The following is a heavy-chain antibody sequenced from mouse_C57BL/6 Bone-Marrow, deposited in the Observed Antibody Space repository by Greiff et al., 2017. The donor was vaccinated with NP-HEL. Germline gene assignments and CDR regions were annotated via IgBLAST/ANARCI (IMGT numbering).Heavy chain of an antibody. J-gene: IGHJ1*03. Sequence: DVKLVESEGGLVQPGSSMKLSCTASGFTFSDYYMAWVRQVPEKGLEWVANINYDGSSNSYLDSLKSRFIISRDNAKNLLYRQMSSPKSEDTATYYCARDDYYGSSYVSYWYFDVWGTGTTVTVSS. D-gene: IGHD1-1*01. CDR3: ARDDYYGSSYVSYWYFDV. CDR1: GFTFSDYY. CDR2: INYDGSSN. V-gene: IGHV5-16*01.